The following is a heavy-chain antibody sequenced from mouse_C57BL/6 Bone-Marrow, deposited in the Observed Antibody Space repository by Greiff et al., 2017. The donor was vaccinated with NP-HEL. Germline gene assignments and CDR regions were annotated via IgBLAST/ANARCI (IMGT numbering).Heavy chain of an antibody. J-gene: IGHJ2*01. CDR2: IYPGSGST. D-gene: IGHD2-2*01. V-gene: IGHV1-55*01. CDR3: AGYGYDPDY. CDR1: GYTFTSYW. Sequence: QVQLKQPGAELVKPGASVKMSCKASGYTFTSYWITWVKQRPGQGLEWIGDIYPGSGSTNYNEKFKSKATLTVDTSSSTAYMQLSSLTSEDPAVYYCAGYGYDPDYWGQGTTLTVSS.